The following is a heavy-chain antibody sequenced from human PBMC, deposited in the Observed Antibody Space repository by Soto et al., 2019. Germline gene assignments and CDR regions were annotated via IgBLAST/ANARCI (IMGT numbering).Heavy chain of an antibody. CDR2: IHWVDDK. J-gene: IGHJ4*02. V-gene: IGHV2-5*02. CDR3: AHRRKPDYSSSWYPPYFDY. Sequence: QITLKESGPTLVKPTQTLTLTCTFSGFSLSTSGVGVGWIRQPPGKALEWLALIHWVDDKRYSPSLKSRLTITKDTSKNQVVLTMTNMDPVDTATYYCAHRRKPDYSSSWYPPYFDYWGQGTLVTVSS. D-gene: IGHD6-13*01. CDR1: GFSLSTSGVG.